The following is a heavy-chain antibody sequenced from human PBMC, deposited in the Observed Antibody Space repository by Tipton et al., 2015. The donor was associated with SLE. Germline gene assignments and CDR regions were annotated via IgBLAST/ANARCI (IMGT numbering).Heavy chain of an antibody. CDR3: ARMIGRSTWFDP. D-gene: IGHD5/OR15-5a*01. Sequence: LRLSCTVSGDSVRGSYWSWIRQPPGMGLEWIGFVYYGGSTNMETTNYNPSLESRLDISVDTSGRLFFLRLSSMTAADTAVYYCARMIGRSTWFDPWGQGTLVIVSS. CDR1: GDSVRGSY. J-gene: IGHJ5*02. V-gene: IGHV4-59*08. CDR2: VYYGGST.